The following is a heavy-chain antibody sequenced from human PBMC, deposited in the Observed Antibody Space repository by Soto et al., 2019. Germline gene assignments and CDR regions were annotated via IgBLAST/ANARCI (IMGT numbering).Heavy chain of an antibody. Sequence: SETLSLTCTVSGGSISSYYWSWIRQPPGKGLEWIGYIYYSGSTNYNPSLKSRVTISVDTSKNQFSLKLSSVTAADTAVYYCASWVYWGGDCYSKIFDCGGQGTLVTFSS. D-gene: IGHD2-21*01. CDR1: GGSISSYY. J-gene: IGHJ4*02. CDR3: ASWVYWGGDCYSKIFDC. CDR2: IYYSGST. V-gene: IGHV4-59*01.